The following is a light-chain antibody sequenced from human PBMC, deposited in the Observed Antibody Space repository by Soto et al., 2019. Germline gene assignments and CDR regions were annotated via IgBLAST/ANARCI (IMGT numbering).Light chain of an antibody. Sequence: EIVMTQSPATLSVSPGERATLSCRASQSVTINLAWYQQKPGQAPRLLIYGASTRATGIPARFSGSGSGTEFTLTISSLQSEDFAVYYCQQYNNWTPTFGQGTRLEIK. V-gene: IGKV3-15*01. CDR3: QQYNNWTPT. CDR1: QSVTIN. CDR2: GAS. J-gene: IGKJ5*01.